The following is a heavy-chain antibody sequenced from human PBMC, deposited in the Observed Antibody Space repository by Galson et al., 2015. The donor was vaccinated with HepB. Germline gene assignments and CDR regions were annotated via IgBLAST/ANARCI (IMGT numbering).Heavy chain of an antibody. CDR3: ARASITGSTVLDWFDP. CDR1: GFTFSSYS. J-gene: IGHJ5*02. CDR2: ISSSSSYI. V-gene: IGHV3-21*01. Sequence: SLRLSCAASGFTFSSYSMNWVRQAPGKGLEWVSSISSSSSYIYYADSVKGRFTISRDNAKNSLYLQMNSLRAEDTAVYYCARASITGSTVLDWFDPWGQGTLVTVSS. D-gene: IGHD1-7*01.